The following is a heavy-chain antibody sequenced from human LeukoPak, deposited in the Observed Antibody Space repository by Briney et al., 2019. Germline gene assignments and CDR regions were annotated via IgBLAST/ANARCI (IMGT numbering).Heavy chain of an antibody. CDR3: ASDPLAVADVY. J-gene: IGHJ4*02. CDR1: GGSFSGYY. CDR2: INHSGST. D-gene: IGHD6-19*01. Sequence: PSETLSLTCAVYGGSFSGYYWSWIRQPPGKGLEWIGEINHSGSTNYNPSLKSRATISVDTSKNQFSLKLSSVTAADTAVYYCASDPLAVADVYWGQGTLVTVSS. V-gene: IGHV4-34*01.